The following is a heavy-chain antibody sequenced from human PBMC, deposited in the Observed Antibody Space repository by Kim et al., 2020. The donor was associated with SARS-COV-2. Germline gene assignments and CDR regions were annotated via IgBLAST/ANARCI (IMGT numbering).Heavy chain of an antibody. D-gene: IGHD6-13*01. CDR3: ARGVARQQLVHY. J-gene: IGHJ4*02. Sequence: YYNPSLKSRVTISVDTSKNQFSLKLSSVTAADTAVYYCARGVARQQLVHYWGQGTLVTVSS. V-gene: IGHV4-31*02.